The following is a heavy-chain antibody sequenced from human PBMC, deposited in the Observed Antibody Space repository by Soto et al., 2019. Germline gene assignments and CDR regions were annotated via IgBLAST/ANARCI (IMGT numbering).Heavy chain of an antibody. D-gene: IGHD6-19*01. Sequence: SEALSLTCTVCRDPFSGYDWNWSRQGPGKGLEWIGVVFHSATTSYNPSLKTRVAISDDTSKKQFPLSLTSVTAADTAIYYCARGHYGSGWPIDHWGQGILVTVSS. CDR1: RDPFSGYD. CDR3: ARGHYGSGWPIDH. CDR2: VFHSATT. J-gene: IGHJ4*02. V-gene: IGHV4-59*01.